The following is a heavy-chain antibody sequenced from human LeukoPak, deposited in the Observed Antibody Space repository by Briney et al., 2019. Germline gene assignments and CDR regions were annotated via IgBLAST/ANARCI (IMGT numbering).Heavy chain of an antibody. V-gene: IGHV3-30*02. CDR3: AKVGFGELHGDRFDY. Sequence: HPGGSLRLSCAASGFTFSSYGMHWVRQAPGKGLEWVAFIRYDGSNKYYADSVKGRFTISRDNSKNTLYLQMNSLRAEDTAVYYCAKVGFGELHGDRFDYWGQGTLVTVSS. CDR2: IRYDGSNK. CDR1: GFTFSSYG. D-gene: IGHD3-10*01. J-gene: IGHJ4*02.